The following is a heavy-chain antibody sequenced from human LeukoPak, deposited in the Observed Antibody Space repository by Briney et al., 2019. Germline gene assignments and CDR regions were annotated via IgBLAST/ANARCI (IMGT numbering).Heavy chain of an antibody. CDR1: GFTFSSYA. CDR2: ISGSGGST. Sequence: PGGSLRLSCAASGFTFSSYAMSWVRQAPGKGLEWVSAISGSGGSTYYADSVKGRFTISRDNSKNTLYLQMNSLRAEDTAVYYCARDREPGIAAAGGFDYWGQGTLVTVSS. J-gene: IGHJ4*02. CDR3: ARDREPGIAAAGGFDY. V-gene: IGHV3-23*01. D-gene: IGHD6-13*01.